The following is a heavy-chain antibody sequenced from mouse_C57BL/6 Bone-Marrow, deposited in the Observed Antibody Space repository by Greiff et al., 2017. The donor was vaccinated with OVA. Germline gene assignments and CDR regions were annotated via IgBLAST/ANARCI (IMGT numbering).Heavy chain of an antibody. J-gene: IGHJ2*01. CDR2: IYPGGGYT. CDR1: GYTFTNYW. CDR3: ARDRGYYFDD. Sequence: QVQLQQSGAELVRPGTSVKMSCKASGYTFTNYWIGWAKQRPGHGLEWIGDIYPGGGYTNYNEKFKGKATLTADKSSSTAYMQFSSLTSEDSAIYYCARDRGYYFDDWGQGTTLTVSS. V-gene: IGHV1-63*01.